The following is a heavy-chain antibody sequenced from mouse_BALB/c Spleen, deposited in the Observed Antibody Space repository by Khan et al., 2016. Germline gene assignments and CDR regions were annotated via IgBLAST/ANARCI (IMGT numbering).Heavy chain of an antibody. Sequence: VQLQQSGAELVKPGASVKLSCTASGFNIKDTYMHWVKQRPEQGLEWIGRIDPANGNTKYDPKFQGKATITADTSSNTAYLQLSRLTSEDTVVYYCDRSPCDDVVGFAYWGQGTLVTVSA. J-gene: IGHJ3*01. CDR3: DRSPCDDVVGFAY. D-gene: IGHD2-3*01. V-gene: IGHV14-3*02. CDR1: GFNIKDTY. CDR2: IDPANGNT.